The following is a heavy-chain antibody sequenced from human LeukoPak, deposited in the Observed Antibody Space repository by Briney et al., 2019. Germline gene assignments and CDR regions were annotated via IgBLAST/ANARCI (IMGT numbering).Heavy chain of an antibody. CDR2: IIAIFGAA. CDR1: GGTFSSYT. J-gene: IGHJ6*02. V-gene: IGHV1-69*01. Sequence: VASVKVSCKASGGTFSSYTISWVRQGPGQGREWMGGIIAIFGAANYAQKFQGRVTITADESTSTAYMALSSLRSEDTAVYYCARRADIVATIYYYGMDVWGQGTTVTVSS. D-gene: IGHD5-12*01. CDR3: ARRADIVATIYYYGMDV.